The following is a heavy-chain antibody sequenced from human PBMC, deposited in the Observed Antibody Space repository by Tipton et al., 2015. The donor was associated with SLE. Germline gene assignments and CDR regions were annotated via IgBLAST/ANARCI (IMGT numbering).Heavy chain of an antibody. V-gene: IGHV4-4*07. CDR1: GGSFIGYY. CDR3: ARGSSNFDS. D-gene: IGHD2-2*01. Sequence: TLSLTCTVYGGSFIGYYWSWIRQPAGKGLQWIGRIYTTGSPNYNPSLKSRVTISVDTSKNRFSLRLNSVTAADTAIYYCARGSSNFDSWGQGTLVTVSS. J-gene: IGHJ4*02. CDR2: IYTTGSP.